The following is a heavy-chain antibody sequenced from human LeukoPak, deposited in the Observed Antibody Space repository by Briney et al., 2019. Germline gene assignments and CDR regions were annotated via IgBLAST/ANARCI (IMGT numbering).Heavy chain of an antibody. J-gene: IGHJ4*02. CDR2: IKQDGSEK. D-gene: IGHD3-10*01. CDR3: ARERVRGVIISFDY. Sequence: GGSLRLSCAASGFTFSSYWMSWVRQAPGKGLEWVANIKQDGSEKYYVDSVKGRFTISRDNAKNSLYLQMNSLRAEDTAVYYCARERVRGVIISFDYWGQGTLVTVSS. V-gene: IGHV3-7*01. CDR1: GFTFSSYW.